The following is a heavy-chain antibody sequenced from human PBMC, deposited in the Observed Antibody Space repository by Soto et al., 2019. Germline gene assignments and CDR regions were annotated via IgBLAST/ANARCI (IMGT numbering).Heavy chain of an antibody. Sequence: GGSLKLSCAASGFTFSSYSMNWVRQAPGKGLEWVSSISSSSSYIYSADSVKGRFTISRDNAKNSLYLQMNSLRAEDTAVYYCAREDYSNFDYWGQGTLVTVSS. J-gene: IGHJ4*02. D-gene: IGHD4-4*01. CDR2: ISSSSSYI. CDR1: GFTFSSYS. V-gene: IGHV3-21*01. CDR3: AREDYSNFDY.